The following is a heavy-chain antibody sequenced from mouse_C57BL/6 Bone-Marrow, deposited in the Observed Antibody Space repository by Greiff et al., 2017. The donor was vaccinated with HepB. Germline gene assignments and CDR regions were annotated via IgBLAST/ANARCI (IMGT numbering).Heavy chain of an antibody. CDR3: TRMGGYGSRYFDY. CDR1: GYTFTSYW. D-gene: IGHD1-1*01. Sequence: VQLQQSGTVLARPGASVKMSCKTSGYTFTSYWMHWVKQRPGQGLEWRGAIYPGNSDTSYNQKFKGKAKLTAVTSASTAYMELSSLTNEDSAVYYCTRMGGYGSRYFDYWGQGTTLTVSS. J-gene: IGHJ2*01. V-gene: IGHV1-5*01. CDR2: IYPGNSDT.